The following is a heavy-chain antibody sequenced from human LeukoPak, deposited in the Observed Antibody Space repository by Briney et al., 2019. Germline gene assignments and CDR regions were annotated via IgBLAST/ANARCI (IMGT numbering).Heavy chain of an antibody. J-gene: IGHJ4*02. CDR3: ARPRDQGGLVYY. V-gene: IGHV4-39*01. CDR1: GGSISSSSYY. Sequence: SETLSLTCTVSGGSISSSSYYWGWIRQPPGKGLEWIGSIYYSGSTYYNPSLKSRVTTSVDTSKNQFSLKLSSVTAADTAVYYCARPRDQGGLVYYWGQGTLVTVSS. D-gene: IGHD2-8*01. CDR2: IYYSGST.